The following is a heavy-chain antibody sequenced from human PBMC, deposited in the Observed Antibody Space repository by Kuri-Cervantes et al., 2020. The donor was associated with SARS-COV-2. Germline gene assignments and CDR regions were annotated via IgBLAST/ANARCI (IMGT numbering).Heavy chain of an antibody. Sequence: GGSLRLSCAASGFTFSSYSMNWVRQAPGRGLEWVAVISYDGSNKYYADSVKGRFTISRDNSKNTLYLQMNSLRAEDTAVYYCARGDYGDYGDYWGQGTPVTVSS. D-gene: IGHD4-17*01. CDR1: GFTFSSYS. CDR2: ISYDGSNK. V-gene: IGHV3-30*03. J-gene: IGHJ4*02. CDR3: ARGDYGDYGDY.